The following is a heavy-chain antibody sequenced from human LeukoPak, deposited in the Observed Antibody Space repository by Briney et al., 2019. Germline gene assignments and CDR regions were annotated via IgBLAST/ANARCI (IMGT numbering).Heavy chain of an antibody. Sequence: GGSVRLSCAASGYTFSNYEMHWVRQAPGQGLEWMSYINSSPDNKYYADSVQGRFTISRDKAKNSLYLQLNSLRAEDTAIYYCARIKSGATLFGFWCFDGWGQGSLVSV. CDR1: GYTFSNYE. J-gene: IGHJ4*02. D-gene: IGHD3-10*02. CDR3: ARIKSGATLFGFWCFDG. V-gene: IGHV3-48*03. CDR2: INSSPDNK.